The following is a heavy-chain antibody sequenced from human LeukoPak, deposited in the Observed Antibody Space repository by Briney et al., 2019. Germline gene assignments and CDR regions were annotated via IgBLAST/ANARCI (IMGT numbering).Heavy chain of an antibody. V-gene: IGHV4-59*01. D-gene: IGHD3-9*01. J-gene: IGHJ5*02. CDR3: ARVLYYDILTGYSALNWFDP. CDR1: GGSISSYY. CDR2: IYYSGST. Sequence: PSETLSLTCTVSGGSISSYYWSWIRQPPGKGLEWIGYIYYSGSTNYNPSLKSRVTISVDTSKNQFSLKLSSVTAADTAVYYCARVLYYDILTGYSALNWFDPWGQGTLVTVSS.